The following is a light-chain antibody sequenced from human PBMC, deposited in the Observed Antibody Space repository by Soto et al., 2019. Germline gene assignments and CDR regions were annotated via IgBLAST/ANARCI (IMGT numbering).Light chain of an antibody. V-gene: IGKV1-39*01. Sequence: DIQMTQSPSSLSASVGDRVTITCRASQSISSYLNWYQQKPGKAPKLLIYAASSLQSGVPSRFSGSGSGTDFTLTISSLQPEDFATYYCQQSYSIPWTFGQGTQLDIK. J-gene: IGKJ1*01. CDR1: QSISSY. CDR2: AAS. CDR3: QQSYSIPWT.